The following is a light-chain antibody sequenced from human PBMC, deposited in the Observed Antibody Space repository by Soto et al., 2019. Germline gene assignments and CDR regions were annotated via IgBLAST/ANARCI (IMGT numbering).Light chain of an antibody. Sequence: EIVLTQSPATLSLSPGERASLSCRASQSVNSNLAWYHLKPGQAPRLLIYGASIRAAGIPARFTGSESGTEFTLSISSLQSEDFAVYYCQQYDDWPWTFGHGTKVDI. J-gene: IGKJ1*01. CDR1: QSVNSN. CDR3: QQYDDWPWT. V-gene: IGKV3-15*01. CDR2: GAS.